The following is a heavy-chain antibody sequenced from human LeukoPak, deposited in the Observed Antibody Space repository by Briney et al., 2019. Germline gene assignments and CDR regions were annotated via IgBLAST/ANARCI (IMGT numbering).Heavy chain of an antibody. CDR3: AKDLRYYYGSGSYYYYGMDV. V-gene: IGHV3-23*01. CDR2: ISGSGGST. Sequence: GGSLRLSCAASGCTFSSYAMSWVRQAPGKGLEWVSAISGSGGSTYYADSVKGRFTISRDNSKKTLYLQMNSLRAEDTAVYYCAKDLRYYYGSGSYYYYGMDVWGQGTTVTVCS. CDR1: GCTFSSYA. D-gene: IGHD3-10*01. J-gene: IGHJ6*02.